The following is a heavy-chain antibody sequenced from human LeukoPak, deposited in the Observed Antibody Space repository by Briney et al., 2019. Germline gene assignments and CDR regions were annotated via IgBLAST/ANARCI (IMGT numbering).Heavy chain of an antibody. CDR3: AKDIGDGYNTFDY. J-gene: IGHJ4*02. CDR2: MSGSDTGS. Sequence: GGSLRLSCVASGFTLSSYSMSWVRQAPGKGLEWVSAMSGSDTGSWYADSVKGRFTISRDNAKNSLYLQMNSLRAEDTALYYCAKDIGDGYNTFDYWGQGTLVTVSS. CDR1: GFTLSSYS. D-gene: IGHD5-24*01. V-gene: IGHV3-23*01.